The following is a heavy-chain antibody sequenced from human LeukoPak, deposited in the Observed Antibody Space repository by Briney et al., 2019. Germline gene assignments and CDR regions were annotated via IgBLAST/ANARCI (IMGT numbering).Heavy chain of an antibody. J-gene: IGHJ4*02. CDR1: GLAFSAYK. D-gene: IGHD2-15*01. CDR2: ISTDGYTT. Sequence: GGSLRLSCAASGLAFSAYKMHWVRQAPRRGLVWVSRISTDGYTTDYADFVQGRFTASRDNTKNTWSLEMNSLRAEDTAVYYCVVGGSPGYWGQGTLVTVSS. V-gene: IGHV3-74*01. CDR3: VVGGSPGY.